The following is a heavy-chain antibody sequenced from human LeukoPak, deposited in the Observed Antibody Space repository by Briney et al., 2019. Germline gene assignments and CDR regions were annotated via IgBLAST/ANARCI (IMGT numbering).Heavy chain of an antibody. J-gene: IGHJ5*02. CDR1: GYSINNYW. Sequence: GESLKISCKGSGYSINNYWIGWVRQMPGKGLEWMGIIYPADSDIRYSPSFQGQVTISADKSISTAYLQWSSLKASDTAMYYCARQEYCSGGSCYTWFDPWGQGTPVTVSS. CDR3: ARQEYCSGGSCYTWFDP. CDR2: IYPADSDI. V-gene: IGHV5-51*01. D-gene: IGHD2-15*01.